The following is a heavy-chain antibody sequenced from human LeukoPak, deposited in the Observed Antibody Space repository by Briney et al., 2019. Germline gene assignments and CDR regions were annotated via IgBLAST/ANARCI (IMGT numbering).Heavy chain of an antibody. CDR2: ISGSGGST. CDR3: ARDESGSLYYDFWSGYSSPGMDV. Sequence: GGSLRLSCAASGFTFSSYAMSWVRQAPGKGLEWVSAISGSGGSTYYADSVKGRFTISRDNSKNTLYLQMNSLRAEDTAVYYCARDESGSLYYDFWSGYSSPGMDVWGQGTTVTVSS. D-gene: IGHD3-3*01. J-gene: IGHJ6*02. CDR1: GFTFSSYA. V-gene: IGHV3-23*01.